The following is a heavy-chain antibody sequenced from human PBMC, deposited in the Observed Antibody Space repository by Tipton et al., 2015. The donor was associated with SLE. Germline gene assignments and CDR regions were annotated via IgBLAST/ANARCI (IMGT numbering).Heavy chain of an antibody. D-gene: IGHD5-12*01. J-gene: IGHJ2*01. Sequence: LRLSCAASGFTFSSYWMSWIRQPPGKGLEWIGEINHSGSTNYNPSLKSRVTISVDTSKNQFSLKLSSVTAADTAVYYCARGDIVATTRRYFDLWGRGTLVTVSS. CDR2: INHSGST. CDR3: ARGDIVATTRRYFDL. V-gene: IGHV4-34*01. CDR1: GFTFSSYW.